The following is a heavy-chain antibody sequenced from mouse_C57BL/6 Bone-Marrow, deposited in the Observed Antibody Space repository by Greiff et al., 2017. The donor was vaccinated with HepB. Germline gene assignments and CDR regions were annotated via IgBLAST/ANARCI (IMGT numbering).Heavy chain of an antibody. CDR3: ARQGLYYDYDCAMDY. CDR2: ISNLAYSI. D-gene: IGHD2-4*01. Sequence: EVKLQESGGGLVQPGGSLKLSCAASGFTFSDYGMAWVRQAPRKGPEWVAFISNLAYSIYYADTVTGRFTISRENAKNTLYLEMSSLRSEDTAMYYCARQGLYYDYDCAMDYWGQGTSVTVSS. V-gene: IGHV5-15*01. CDR1: GFTFSDYG. J-gene: IGHJ4*01.